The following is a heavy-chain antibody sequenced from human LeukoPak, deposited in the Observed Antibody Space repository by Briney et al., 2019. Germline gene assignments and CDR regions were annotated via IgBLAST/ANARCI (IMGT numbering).Heavy chain of an antibody. Sequence: SEALSLTCSVSDGSINSYYWNWIRRPPGKGLEWIGYIYYNGNTNYSPSLKSRVTMSVDTPKNLFSLKVSSVTAADTAVYYCARGRSNYYGMDVWGQGTTVTVSS. D-gene: IGHD1-26*01. CDR2: IYYNGNT. CDR3: ARGRSNYYGMDV. V-gene: IGHV4-59*01. J-gene: IGHJ6*02. CDR1: DGSINSYY.